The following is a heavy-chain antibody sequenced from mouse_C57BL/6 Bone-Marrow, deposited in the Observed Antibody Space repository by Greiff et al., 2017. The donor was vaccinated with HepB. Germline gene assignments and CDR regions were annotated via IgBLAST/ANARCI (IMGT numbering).Heavy chain of an antibody. D-gene: IGHD1-1*01. CDR3: ARQLYYYGSSHWYFDV. J-gene: IGHJ1*03. CDR1: GFTFSDYG. V-gene: IGHV5-15*01. Sequence: EVHLVESGGGLVQPGGSLKLSCAASGFTFSDYGMAWVRQAPRKGPEWVAFISNLAYSIYYADTVTSRFTISRENAKNTLYLEMSSLRSEDTAMYYCARQLYYYGSSHWYFDVWGTGTTVTVSS. CDR2: ISNLAYSI.